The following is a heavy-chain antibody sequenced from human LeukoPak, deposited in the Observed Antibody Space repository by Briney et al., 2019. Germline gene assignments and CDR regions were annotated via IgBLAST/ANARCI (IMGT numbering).Heavy chain of an antibody. CDR2: INHSGST. CDR1: GGSFSGYY. V-gene: IGHV4-34*01. Sequence: SETLSLTCAVYGGSFSGYYWSWIRQPPGKGLEWIGEINHSGSTNYNPSLKSRVTISVDTSKNQFPLKLSSVTAADTAVYYCARDGYHFDSSGFYSLDYWGQGTLVTVSS. J-gene: IGHJ4*02. CDR3: ARDGYHFDSSGFYSLDY. D-gene: IGHD3-22*01.